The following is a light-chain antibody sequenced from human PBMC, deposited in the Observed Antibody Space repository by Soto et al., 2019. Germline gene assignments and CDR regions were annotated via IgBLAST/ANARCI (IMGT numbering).Light chain of an antibody. V-gene: IGKV1-39*01. CDR2: AAS. J-gene: IGKJ3*01. CDR1: QSISSY. CDR3: QQSYSSPFT. Sequence: DIQMTQSPSSLSASVGDRVTITCRASQSISSYLNWYQQKPGKAPNLLIYAASSLQSGVPSKFSGRGSGTDFTLTISSLQPEDFATYYCQQSYSSPFTFGHVTKVDI.